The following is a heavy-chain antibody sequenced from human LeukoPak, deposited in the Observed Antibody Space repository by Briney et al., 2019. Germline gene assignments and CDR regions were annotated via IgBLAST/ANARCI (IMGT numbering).Heavy chain of an antibody. CDR1: GLTFSSYA. CDR2: ISGSRDST. CDR3: AKDVGSGSYYGTYYFDY. J-gene: IGHJ4*02. D-gene: IGHD3-10*01. V-gene: IGHV3-23*01. Sequence: GGSLRLSCAAPGLTFSSYAMSWVRQAPGKGLEWLSTISGSRDSTYYADSVKGRFTISRDNSKNTLYLQMISLRAEDTAVYYCAKDVGSGSYYGTYYFDYWGQGTLVTVSS.